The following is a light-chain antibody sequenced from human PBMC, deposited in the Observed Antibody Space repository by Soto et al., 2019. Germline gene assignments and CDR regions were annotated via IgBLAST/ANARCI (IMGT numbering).Light chain of an antibody. CDR3: QQYVSSPFT. Sequence: PGERATLSYRASLSVTSYLAWYQKKPGQPPRLLIYGAYNRPTGIPDRFTGSGSGTDFTLTISRLEPEDCAVYYCQQYVSSPFTFGPGTKVDIK. CDR2: GAY. CDR1: LSVTSY. J-gene: IGKJ3*01. V-gene: IGKV3-20*01.